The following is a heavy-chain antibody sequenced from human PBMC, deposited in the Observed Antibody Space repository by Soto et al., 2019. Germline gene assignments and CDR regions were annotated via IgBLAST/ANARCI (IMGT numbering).Heavy chain of an antibody. CDR3: TTDRADYEGDPYYYGMDV. V-gene: IGHV3-15*07. J-gene: IGHJ6*02. CDR1: GFIFNNAW. CDR2: IKSKTDGGTT. Sequence: PGGSLRLSCVVSGFIFNNAWMNWVRQAPGKGLEWVGRIKSKTDGGTTDYAAPVKGRFNISRDDSKNTLYLQMNSLKTEDTGVYYCTTDRADYEGDPYYYGMDVWGQGTTVTVSS. D-gene: IGHD4-17*01.